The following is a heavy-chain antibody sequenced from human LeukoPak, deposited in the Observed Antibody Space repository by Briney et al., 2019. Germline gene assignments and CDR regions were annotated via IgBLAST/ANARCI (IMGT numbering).Heavy chain of an antibody. J-gene: IGHJ4*02. CDR2: IIPIFGTA. Sequence: SVKLSCKASGGTFSSYAIIWVRQGPGQGLEWMGGIIPIFGTANYAQKFQGRVTITADESTCTAYMELSSLRAEDTAVYYCVRGIAAAGVDYWGQGTLVTVSS. V-gene: IGHV1-69*13. D-gene: IGHD6-13*01. CDR1: GGTFSSYA. CDR3: VRGIAAAGVDY.